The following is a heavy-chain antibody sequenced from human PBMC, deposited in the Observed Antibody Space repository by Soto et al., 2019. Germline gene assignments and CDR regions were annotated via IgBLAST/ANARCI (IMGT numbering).Heavy chain of an antibody. V-gene: IGHV4-59*05. CDR3: ATQEVGGSYVYTFDP. J-gene: IGHJ5*02. D-gene: IGHD1-26*01. Sequence: PSETLSLTSTVSGGSISDYYWSWVRQPPGKGLERIGSIYYSGSTYYNPSLKSRVTISVDTSKNQFSLKLSSVTAADTAVYYCATQEVGGSYVYTFDPWGQGTLVTVSS. CDR2: IYYSGST. CDR1: GGSISDYY.